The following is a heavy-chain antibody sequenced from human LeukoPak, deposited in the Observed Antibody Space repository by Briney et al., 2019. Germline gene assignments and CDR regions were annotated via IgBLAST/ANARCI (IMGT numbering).Heavy chain of an antibody. CDR2: IIPILGIA. CDR3: ARDLYSGHEGNAFDI. Sequence: SVKVSCKASGGTFSSYAITWVRQAPGQGLEWMGRIIPILGIANYAQKFQGRVTIIADKSTSTAYMELSSLGSEDTAVYYCARDLYSGHEGNAFDIWGQGTMVTVSS. V-gene: IGHV1-69*04. CDR1: GGTFSSYA. D-gene: IGHD5-12*01. J-gene: IGHJ3*02.